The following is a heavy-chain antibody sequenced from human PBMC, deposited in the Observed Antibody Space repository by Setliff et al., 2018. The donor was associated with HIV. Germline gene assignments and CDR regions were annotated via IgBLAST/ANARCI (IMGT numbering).Heavy chain of an antibody. V-gene: IGHV4-34*01. CDR2: INHSGST. D-gene: IGHD2-2*01. J-gene: IGHJ4*02. CDR3: ARGSMPDY. Sequence: SETLSLTCAVYGGSFSGYYWSWIRQPPGKGLEWIGEINHSGSTNYNPSLKSRVTISVDTSKNQSSLKLNSVTAADTAVYYCARGSMPDYWGQGTLVTVSS. CDR1: GGSFSGYY.